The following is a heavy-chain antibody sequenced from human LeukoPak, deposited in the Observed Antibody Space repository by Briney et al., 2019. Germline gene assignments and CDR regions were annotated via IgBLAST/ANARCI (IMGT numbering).Heavy chain of an antibody. CDR1: GFPFSSYW. CDR2: INQDGSEK. Sequence: GGSLRLSCAGSGFPFSSYWMTWVRQAPGKGLEWVANINQDGSEKSYVDSVRGRFTISRDNAKSSLYLQMNRVGAEDTAVYYCARGEDNADEYLREDYWGQGILVTVSS. D-gene: IGHD2/OR15-2a*01. V-gene: IGHV3-7*04. J-gene: IGHJ4*02. CDR3: ARGEDNADEYLREDY.